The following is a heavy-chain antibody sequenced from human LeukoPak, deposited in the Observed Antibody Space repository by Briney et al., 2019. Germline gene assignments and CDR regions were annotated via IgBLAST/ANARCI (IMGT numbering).Heavy chain of an antibody. CDR3: ARRPAITIFGVFKYYFDY. J-gene: IGHJ4*02. CDR2: INSDGSST. D-gene: IGHD3-3*01. V-gene: IGHV3-74*01. CDR1: GFTFSSYW. Sequence: GGSLRLSCAASGFTFSSYWMHWVRQAPGKGLVWVSRINSDGSSTSYADSVKGRFTISRDNAKNTLYLQMNSLRVEDTALYYCARRPAITIFGVFKYYFDYWGQGTLVTVSS.